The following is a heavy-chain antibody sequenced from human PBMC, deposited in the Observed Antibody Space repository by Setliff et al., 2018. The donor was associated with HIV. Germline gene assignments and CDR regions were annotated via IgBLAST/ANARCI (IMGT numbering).Heavy chain of an antibody. D-gene: IGHD3-22*01. V-gene: IGHV4-61*02. CDR3: AREDYYDSSGDAFDI. CDR2: IYISGST. CDR1: GGSISSGSYY. J-gene: IGHJ3*02. Sequence: LSLTCSVSGGSISSGSYYWSWIRQPAGKGLEWVGRIYISGSTNYNPSLESRVTISLDTSKNQFSLKLSSVTAADTAVYYCAREDYYDSSGDAFDIWGQGTMVTVSS.